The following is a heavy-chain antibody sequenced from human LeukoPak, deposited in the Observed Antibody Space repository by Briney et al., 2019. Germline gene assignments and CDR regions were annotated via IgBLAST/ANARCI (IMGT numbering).Heavy chain of an antibody. V-gene: IGHV4-39*01. CDR1: GGSIDTVAFY. CDR2: IYDSENE. D-gene: IGHD2/OR15-2a*01. Sequence: PSETLSLTCTVSGGSIDTVAFYWGWVRQPPEKGLEWIGTIYDSENEFHNPSLKTRVTISADTSKNQFSLKLSSVTAADTAIYYCARQISDYYYYYMDVWGEGITVTVSS. CDR3: ARQISDYYYYYMDV. J-gene: IGHJ6*03.